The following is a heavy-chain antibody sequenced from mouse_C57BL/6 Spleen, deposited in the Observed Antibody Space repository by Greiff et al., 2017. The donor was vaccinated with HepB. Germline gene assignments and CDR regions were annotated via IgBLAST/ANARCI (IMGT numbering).Heavy chain of an antibody. V-gene: IGHV1-19*01. CDR1: GYTFTDYY. CDR2: INPYNGGT. CDR3: AYYYGSSYGYFDY. J-gene: IGHJ2*01. Sequence: VHVKQSGPVLVKPGASVKMSCKASGYTFTDYYMNWVKQSHGKSLEWIGVINPYNGGTSYNQKFKGKATLTVDKSSSTAYMELNSLTSEDSAVYYCAYYYGSSYGYFDYWGQGTTLTVSS. D-gene: IGHD1-1*01.